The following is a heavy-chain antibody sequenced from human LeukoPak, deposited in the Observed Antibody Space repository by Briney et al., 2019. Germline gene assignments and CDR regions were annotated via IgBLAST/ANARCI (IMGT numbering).Heavy chain of an antibody. Sequence: SETLSLTCTVSGGSISSYYWSWIRQPPGKGLEWIGYIYTSGSTNYNPSLKSRVTISVDTSKNQFSLKLSSVTAADTAVYYCARSYDFWSGYYTSYYYYMDVWGKGTTVTVSS. V-gene: IGHV4-4*09. CDR3: ARSYDFWSGYYTSYYYYMDV. CDR1: GGSISSYY. J-gene: IGHJ6*03. CDR2: IYTSGST. D-gene: IGHD3-3*01.